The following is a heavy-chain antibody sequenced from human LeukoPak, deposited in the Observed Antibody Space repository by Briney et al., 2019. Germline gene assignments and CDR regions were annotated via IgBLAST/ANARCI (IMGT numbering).Heavy chain of an antibody. J-gene: IGHJ4*02. CDR2: ISPYNGYT. CDR3: ARVGASYDGLIDY. Sequence: EASVKVSCKAPGYTFINSAIGWVRQAPGQGREWMGWISPYNGYTKYAESLQGRVTMTTDTSTSTAYMELRSLRSDDTAMYYCARVGASYDGLIDYWGQGTRVTASS. V-gene: IGHV1-18*01. CDR1: GYTFINSA. D-gene: IGHD1-26*01.